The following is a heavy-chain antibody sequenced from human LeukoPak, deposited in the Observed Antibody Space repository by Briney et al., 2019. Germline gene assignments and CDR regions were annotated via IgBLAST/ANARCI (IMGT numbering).Heavy chain of an antibody. CDR1: GGTFSNYA. Sequence: GASVKVSCKASGGTFSNYAISWVRQAPGQGLEWMGGIIPIFGTANYAQKFRGRVTITADKSTRTAYMELSSLRSEDTAVYYCALTAAHYYYYMDVWGKGTTVTISS. J-gene: IGHJ6*03. CDR2: IIPIFGTA. CDR3: ALTAAHYYYYMDV. V-gene: IGHV1-69*06.